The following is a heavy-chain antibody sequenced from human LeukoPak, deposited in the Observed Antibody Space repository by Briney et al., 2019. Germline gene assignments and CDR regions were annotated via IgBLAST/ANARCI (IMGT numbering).Heavy chain of an antibody. V-gene: IGHV4-59*01. CDR2: IYYSGST. J-gene: IGHJ3*02. CDR3: ARGDYYDSSGYLDNAFDI. Sequence: SETLSLTCTVSGGSISSYYWSWLRQPPGKGLEWIGYIYYSGSTNYNPSLKSRGTISVDTPKNQFSLKLSSVTAADTAVYYCARGDYYDSSGYLDNAFDIWGQGTMVTVSS. CDR1: GGSISSYY. D-gene: IGHD3-22*01.